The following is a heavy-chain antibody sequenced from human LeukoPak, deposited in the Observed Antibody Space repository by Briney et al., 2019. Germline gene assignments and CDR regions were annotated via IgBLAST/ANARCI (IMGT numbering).Heavy chain of an antibody. CDR1: GFTFSSYG. CDR2: ISYDGSNK. Sequence: PGGSLRLSCAASGFTFSSYGMHWVRQAPGKGLEWVAVISYDGSNKYYADSVKGRFTISRDNSKNTLYLQMNSLRAEDTAVYYCAKYAAARGVPYYYYGVDVWGQGTTVTVSS. J-gene: IGHJ6*02. CDR3: AKYAAARGVPYYYYGVDV. D-gene: IGHD3-10*01. V-gene: IGHV3-30*18.